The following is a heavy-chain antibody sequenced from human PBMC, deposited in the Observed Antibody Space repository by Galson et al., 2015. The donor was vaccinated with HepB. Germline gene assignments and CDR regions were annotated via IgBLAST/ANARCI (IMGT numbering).Heavy chain of an antibody. CDR3: AKVRGSYYYNDMDV. CDR1: GFTFSSYW. V-gene: IGHV3-7*03. J-gene: IGHJ6*02. CDR2: IKQDESEK. D-gene: IGHD1-26*01. Sequence: CLRLSCAASGFTFSSYWMSRVRQAPGKGLEWVANIKQDESEKYYVDSVKGRFTISRDNAKNSVYLQMNSLRVEDTALYHCAKVRGSYYYNDMDVWGQGTTVTVSS.